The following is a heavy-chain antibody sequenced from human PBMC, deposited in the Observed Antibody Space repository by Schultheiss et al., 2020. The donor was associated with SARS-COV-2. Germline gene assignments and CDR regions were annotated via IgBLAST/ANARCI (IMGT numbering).Heavy chain of an antibody. CDR3: ARGPYYYDSSGYYSFEAFDI. CDR1: GGSFSGYY. CDR2: INHSGST. Sequence: SQTLSLTCAVYGGSFSGYYWSWIRQPPGKGLEWIGEINHSGSTNYNPSLKSRVTISVDTSKNQFSLKLSSVTAADTAVYYCARGPYYYDSSGYYSFEAFDIWGQGTMVTVSS. D-gene: IGHD3-22*01. J-gene: IGHJ3*02. V-gene: IGHV4-34*01.